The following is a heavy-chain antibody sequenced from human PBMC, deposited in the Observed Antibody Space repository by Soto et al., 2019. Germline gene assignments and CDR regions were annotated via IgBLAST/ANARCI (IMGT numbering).Heavy chain of an antibody. V-gene: IGHV3-30-3*01. D-gene: IGHD3-16*01. J-gene: IGHJ4*02. CDR2: ISYDGSNK. Sequence: GGSLRLSCAASGFTFSSYAMHWVRQAPGKGLEWVAVISYDGSNKYYADSVKGRFTISRDNSKNTLYLQMNSLRAEDTAVYYCARDGGQQVFDYWGQGTLVTVSS. CDR1: GFTFSSYA. CDR3: ARDGGQQVFDY.